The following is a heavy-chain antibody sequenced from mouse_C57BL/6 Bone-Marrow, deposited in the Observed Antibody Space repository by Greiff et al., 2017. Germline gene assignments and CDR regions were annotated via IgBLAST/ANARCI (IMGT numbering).Heavy chain of an antibody. J-gene: IGHJ3*01. CDR3: AREGLAWFAY. CDR2: IYPRSGNT. V-gene: IGHV1-81*01. D-gene: IGHD3-3*01. Sequence: QVQLKESGAELARPGASVKLSCKASGYTFTSYGISWVKQRTGQGLEWIGEIYPRSGNTYYNEKFKGTATLTADKSSSTTYMELRSLTSEDSAVYFCAREGLAWFAYWGQGTLVTVSA. CDR1: GYTFTSYG.